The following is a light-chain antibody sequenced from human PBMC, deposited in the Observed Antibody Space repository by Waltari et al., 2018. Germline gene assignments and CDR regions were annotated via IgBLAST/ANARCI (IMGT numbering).Light chain of an antibody. Sequence: QLVVTQSPSASAPLGASVKLTCTLSSGHSSNIVAWLQQRPEKGPRYLMKVNSDGSHIKGDEIPDRFSGSSSGAECYLTISSLQSDDEADYYCQTGGHGTWVFGGGTTLTVL. CDR3: QTGGHGTWV. CDR2: VNSDGSH. J-gene: IGLJ3*02. V-gene: IGLV4-69*01. CDR1: SGHSSNI.